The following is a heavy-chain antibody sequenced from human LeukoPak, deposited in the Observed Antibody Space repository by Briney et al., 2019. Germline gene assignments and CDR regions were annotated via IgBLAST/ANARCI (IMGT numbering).Heavy chain of an antibody. J-gene: IGHJ4*02. CDR3: ARRVSYGDFDY. V-gene: IGHV1-8*01. CDR2: MNPNSCNT. D-gene: IGHD4-17*01. Sequence: ASVKVSCKASGYTFTSYDVNWVRQATGQGLEWMGWMNPNSCNTGYAQKFQGRVTITRNTSISTAYMQLSSLRSEDTAVYYCARRVSYGDFDYWGQGTLVTVSS. CDR1: GYTFTSYD.